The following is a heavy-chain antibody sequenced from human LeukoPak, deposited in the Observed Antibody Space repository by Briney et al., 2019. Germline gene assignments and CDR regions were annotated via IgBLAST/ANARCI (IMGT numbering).Heavy chain of an antibody. D-gene: IGHD5-18*01. CDR3: ARRGYSYGYLWGGFDY. J-gene: IGHJ4*02. Sequence: PSETLSLTCAVYGGSFSGYYWSWIRQPPGKGLEWIGEINHSGSTNYNPSLKSRVTISVDTSKNQFSLKLSSVTAPDTAVYYCARRGYSYGYLWGGFDYWGQGTLVTVSS. CDR1: GGSFSGYY. V-gene: IGHV4-34*01. CDR2: INHSGST.